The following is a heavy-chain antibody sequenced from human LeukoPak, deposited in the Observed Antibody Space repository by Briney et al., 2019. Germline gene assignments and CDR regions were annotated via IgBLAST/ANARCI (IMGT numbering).Heavy chain of an antibody. CDR3: ARAGSFRFDY. Sequence: PGGSLRLSCAASGFTFSSYSMNWVRQAPGKGLEWVSYISSSSSTIYYADSVKGRFTISRDDAKNTLYLQMNDLRAEDTAVYYCARAGSFRFDYWGQGTLVTVSS. J-gene: IGHJ4*02. CDR1: GFTFSSYS. CDR2: ISSSSSTI. V-gene: IGHV3-48*04. D-gene: IGHD3-10*01.